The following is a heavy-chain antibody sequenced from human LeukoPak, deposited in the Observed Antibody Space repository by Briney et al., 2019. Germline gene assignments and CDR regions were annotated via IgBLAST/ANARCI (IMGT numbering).Heavy chain of an antibody. D-gene: IGHD5-18*01. V-gene: IGHV3-23*01. J-gene: IGHJ4*02. CDR3: AKDNRLYTAMPPPFDY. CDR1: GFTFSSYA. CDR2: ISGSGGST. Sequence: PGGSLRLSCAASGFTFSSYAMSWVRQAPGKGLEWVSAISGSGGSTYYADSVKGRFTISRDNSKNTLYLQMNSLRAEDTAVYYCAKDNRLYTAMPPPFDYWVQGTLVTVSS.